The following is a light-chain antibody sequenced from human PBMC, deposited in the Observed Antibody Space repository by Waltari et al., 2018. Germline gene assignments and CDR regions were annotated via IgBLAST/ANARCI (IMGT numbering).Light chain of an antibody. V-gene: IGLV2-23*02. CDR3: CSYAGSSTNVV. CDR1: SIDVGGYNY. CDR2: DVS. Sequence: QSALTQPASVSGSPGQSITISCTGTSIDVGGYNYVSWYQQHPGKAPKLMIYDVSKRPSGVSNRFSGSKSGNTASLTISGLQAEDEADYYCCSYAGSSTNVVFGGGTKLTVL. J-gene: IGLJ2*01.